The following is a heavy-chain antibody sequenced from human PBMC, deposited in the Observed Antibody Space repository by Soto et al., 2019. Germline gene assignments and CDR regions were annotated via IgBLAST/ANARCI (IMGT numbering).Heavy chain of an antibody. Sequence: QVQLVESGGGVVQPGRSLRLSCAASGFTFSSYGMHWVRQAPGKGLEWVAVISYDGSNKYYADSVKGRFTISRDNSKNTLYLQMNSLRAEDTAVYYCAKGGITGTDEEVRNDHWGQGTLVTVSS. V-gene: IGHV3-30*18. D-gene: IGHD1-20*01. CDR3: AKGGITGTDEEVRNDH. CDR1: GFTFSSYG. CDR2: ISYDGSNK. J-gene: IGHJ5*02.